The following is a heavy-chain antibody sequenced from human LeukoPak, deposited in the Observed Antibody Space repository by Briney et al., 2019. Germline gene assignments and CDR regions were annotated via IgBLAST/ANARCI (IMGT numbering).Heavy chain of an antibody. V-gene: IGHV3-11*05. D-gene: IGHD6-19*01. J-gene: IGHJ4*02. CDR3: AREAVAGKVDY. CDR1: GFTFSDYY. Sequence: GGSLRLSCAASGFTFSDYYMSWIRQAPGKGLEWVSYISSSSSYTNYADSVKGRFTISRDNAKNSLCLQMNSLRAEDTAVHYCAREAVAGKVDYWGQGTLVTVSS. CDR2: ISSSSSYT.